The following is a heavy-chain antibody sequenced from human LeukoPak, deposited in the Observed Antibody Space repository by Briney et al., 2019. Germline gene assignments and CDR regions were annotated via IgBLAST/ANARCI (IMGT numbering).Heavy chain of an antibody. V-gene: IGHV4-61*02. CDR2: IYTSGST. CDR3: CGGNSNFDY. CDR1: GGSISSGSYY. D-gene: IGHD4-23*01. J-gene: IGHJ4*02. Sequence: SETLSLTCTVSGGSISSGSYYWSWIRQPAGKGLEWIGRIYTSGSTNYNPSLKSRVTISVDTSKNQFSLKLSSVTAADTAVYYCCGGNSNFDYWGQGTLVTVSS.